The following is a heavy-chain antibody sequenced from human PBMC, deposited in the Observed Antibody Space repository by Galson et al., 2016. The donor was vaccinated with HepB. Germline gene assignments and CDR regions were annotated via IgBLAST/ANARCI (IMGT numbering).Heavy chain of an antibody. D-gene: IGHD2-2*01. Sequence: ETLSLTCAVSGASISINNWWHWVRQPPGKRLEWIGEIFHTGDTNYNPSLKSRLTMSLDKSKNQFSLELTSVTAADAAVYYCARVNCSNTGCQDVFDIWGQGTMVIVSS. V-gene: IGHV4-4*02. CDR3: ARVNCSNTGCQDVFDI. CDR1: GASISINNW. CDR2: IFHTGDT. J-gene: IGHJ3*02.